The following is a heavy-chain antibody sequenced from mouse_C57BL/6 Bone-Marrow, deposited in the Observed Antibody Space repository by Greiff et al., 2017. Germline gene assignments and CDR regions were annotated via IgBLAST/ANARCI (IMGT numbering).Heavy chain of an antibody. CDR2: IRNKANGYTT. J-gene: IGHJ2*01. V-gene: IGHV7-3*01. CDR1: GFTFTDYY. Sequence: EVKVEESGGGLVQPGGSLSLSCAASGFTFTDYYMSWVRQPPGKALEWLGFIRNKANGYTTEYSASVKGRFTISRDNSQSILYLQMNALRAEDSATYYCARSYYGSFFDYWGQGTTLTVSS. CDR3: ARSYYGSFFDY. D-gene: IGHD1-1*01.